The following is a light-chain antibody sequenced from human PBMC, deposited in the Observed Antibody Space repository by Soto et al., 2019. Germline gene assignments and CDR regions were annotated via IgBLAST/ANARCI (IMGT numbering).Light chain of an antibody. CDR3: NSYTSSSTYV. Sequence: QSVLTQPPSASGSPGQSITVSCTGTSSDVGGYDHVNWYQQHPGKAPKLMIFDVSNRPSGVSNRFSGSKSGNAASLTISGLQAEDEADYYCNSYTSSSTYVFGTGTKLTVL. V-gene: IGLV2-14*01. CDR1: SSDVGGYDH. J-gene: IGLJ1*01. CDR2: DVS.